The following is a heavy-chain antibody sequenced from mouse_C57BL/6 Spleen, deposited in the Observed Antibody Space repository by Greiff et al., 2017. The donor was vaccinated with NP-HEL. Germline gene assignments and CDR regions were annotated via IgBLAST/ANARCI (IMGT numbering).Heavy chain of an antibody. Sequence: QVQLQQPGAELVRPGSSVKLSCKASGYTFTSYWMHWVKQRPIQGLEWIGNIDPSDSETHYNQKFKDKATLTVDKSSSTAYMQLSSLTSEDSAVYYCARDGGGAMDYWGQGTSVTVSS. J-gene: IGHJ4*01. V-gene: IGHV1-52*01. CDR1: GYTFTSYW. CDR2: IDPSDSET. D-gene: IGHD1-2*01. CDR3: ARDGGGAMDY.